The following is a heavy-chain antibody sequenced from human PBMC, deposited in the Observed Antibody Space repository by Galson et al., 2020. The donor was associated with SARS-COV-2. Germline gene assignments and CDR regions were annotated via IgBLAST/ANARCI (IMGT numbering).Heavy chain of an antibody. D-gene: IGHD3-22*01. V-gene: IGHV3-30*18. CDR1: GFTFSSYG. J-gene: IGHJ3*02. CDR3: AKLVTYYYDSSGYYDAFDI. Sequence: PGGSLRLSCAASGFTFSSYGMHWVRQAPGKGLEWVAVISYDGSNKYYADSVKGRFTISRDNSKNTLYLQMNSLRAEDTAVYYCAKLVTYYYDSSGYYDAFDIWGQGTMVTVSS. CDR2: ISYDGSNK.